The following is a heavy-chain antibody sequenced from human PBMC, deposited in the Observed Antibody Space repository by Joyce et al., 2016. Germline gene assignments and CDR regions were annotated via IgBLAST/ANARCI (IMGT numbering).Heavy chain of an antibody. J-gene: IGHJ6*03. Sequence: EVQLLESGGGLVQPGGSLTLSCAASGFTFNNYGLTWVCQAPGKGLEWVSCISDIGGSTYYADSVRDRFTISRDNSKNTLFLQMTSLTAEDTAVYYCAKDRPYSTYYYFYYMDVWGKGTTVTVSS. CDR1: GFTFNNYG. CDR3: AKDRPYSTYYYFYYMDV. CDR2: ISDIGGST. D-gene: IGHD4-11*01. V-gene: IGHV3-23*01.